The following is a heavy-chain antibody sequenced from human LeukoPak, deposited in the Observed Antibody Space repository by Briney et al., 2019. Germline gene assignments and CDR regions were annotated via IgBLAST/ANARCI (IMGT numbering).Heavy chain of an antibody. D-gene: IGHD1-26*01. V-gene: IGHV3-23*01. CDR2: ISGSGGYT. CDR1: GFILSSYA. J-gene: IGHJ6*03. Sequence: GGSLRLSCAASGFILSSYAMSWVRQAPGKGLEWVSSISGSGGYTYYADSVKGRFTISRDNSKNTLYLQMNSLRAEDTAVYYCARPQIGWESGYYYYYMDVWGKGTTVTVSS. CDR3: ARPQIGWESGYYYYYMDV.